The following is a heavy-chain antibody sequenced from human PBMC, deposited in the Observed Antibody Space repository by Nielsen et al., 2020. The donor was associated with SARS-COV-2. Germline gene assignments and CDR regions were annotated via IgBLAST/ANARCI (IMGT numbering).Heavy chain of an antibody. CDR3: ARVNDFWSGYYRAYYYYYSMDV. V-gene: IGHV1-18*01. Sequence: ASVKVSCKASGYTFTSYGISWVRQAPGQGLEWMGWISAYNGNTNYAQKLQGRVTMTTDTSTSTAYMELRSLRSDDTAVYYCARVNDFWSGYYRAYYYYYSMDVWGQGTTVTVSS. CDR2: ISAYNGNT. CDR1: GYTFTSYG. J-gene: IGHJ6*02. D-gene: IGHD3-3*01.